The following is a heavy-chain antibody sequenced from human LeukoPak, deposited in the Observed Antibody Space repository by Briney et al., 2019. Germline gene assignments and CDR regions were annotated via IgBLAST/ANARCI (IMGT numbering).Heavy chain of an antibody. CDR1: GFTFRDAG. D-gene: IGHD5-18*01. V-gene: IGHV3-15*01. J-gene: IGHJ4*02. CDR3: AHRDTSMVRVDY. CDR2: IRSETDGGTT. Sequence: GGSLRLSCAASGFTFRDAGMSWVRQAPGKGLEWVGRIRSETDGGTTDYAAPVKGRFTISRDDSKSTVYLQMSSLKTEDTAVYFCAHRDTSMVRVDYWGQGTLVTVSS.